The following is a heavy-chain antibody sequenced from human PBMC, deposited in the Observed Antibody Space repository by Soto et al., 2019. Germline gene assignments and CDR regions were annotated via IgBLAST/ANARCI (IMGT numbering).Heavy chain of an antibody. D-gene: IGHD3-22*01. CDR1: GDSVSSNSAA. V-gene: IGHV6-1*01. CDR3: ARSVGPHRSGGRGAFDI. J-gene: IGHJ3*02. CDR2: TYYRSKWYN. Sequence: SQTLSLTCAISGDSVSSNSAAWNWIRQSPSRGLEWLGRTYYRSKWYNDYAVSVKSRITINPDTSKNQFSLQLNSVTPEDTAVYYCARSVGPHRSGGRGAFDIWGQGTMVTVSS.